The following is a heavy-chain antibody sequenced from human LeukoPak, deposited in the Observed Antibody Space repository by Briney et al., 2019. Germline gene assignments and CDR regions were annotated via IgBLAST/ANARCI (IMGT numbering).Heavy chain of an antibody. CDR3: ARSWEVAYYMDV. CDR1: GGSFSGYY. D-gene: IGHD1-26*01. CDR2: INHSGST. J-gene: IGHJ6*03. Sequence: SETLSLTCAVYGGSFSGYYWSWIRQPPGKGLEWIGEINHSGSTNYNPSLKSRVTISVDTSKNQFSLKLSSVTAADTAVYYCARSWEVAYYMDVWGKGTTVTISS. V-gene: IGHV4-34*01.